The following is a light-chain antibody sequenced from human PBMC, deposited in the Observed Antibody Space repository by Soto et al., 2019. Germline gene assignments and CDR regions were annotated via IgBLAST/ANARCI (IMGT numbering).Light chain of an antibody. J-gene: IGKJ1*01. V-gene: IGKV3-15*01. Sequence: EIVMTQSPATLSVSPGERATLSCRASQSVSSNLAWYQQKTGKAPRLLIYGASTRATGIPARFSGSGSGTEFTLTISSLQSEDFAVYYCQQYNNWPTTFGQGTK. CDR2: GAS. CDR3: QQYNNWPTT. CDR1: QSVSSN.